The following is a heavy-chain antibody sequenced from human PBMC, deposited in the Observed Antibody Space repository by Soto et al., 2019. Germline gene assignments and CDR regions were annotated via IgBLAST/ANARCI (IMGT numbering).Heavy chain of an antibody. CDR3: ARVERGTATTVVDAFDI. CDR2: MSHSGGT. D-gene: IGHD1-1*01. Sequence: QVQLQQWGAGLLKPSETLSLTCAVYGGFVTSGSYYWSWIRQPPGKGLEWIGEMSHSGGTHFNPSLKSRGAISVDTSKNQFTLKMSSVTASGTALYYCARVERGTATTVVDAFDIWGPGTMVTVSS. J-gene: IGHJ3*02. V-gene: IGHV4-34*01. CDR1: GGFVTSGSYY.